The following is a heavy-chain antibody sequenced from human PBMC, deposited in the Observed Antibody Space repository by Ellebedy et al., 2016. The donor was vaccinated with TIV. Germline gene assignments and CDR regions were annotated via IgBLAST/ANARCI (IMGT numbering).Heavy chain of an antibody. CDR2: ISYTGNTA. Sequence: GESLKISCAASGFTFNSYAMHWVRQAPGKGLEWVAVISYTGNTAYYADSVKGRFTISRDNSKNTQYLQMNSLSTEDTAVYYCAKEPIGYSSGWYFDSWGQGTLVTVSS. V-gene: IGHV3-30*14. CDR3: AKEPIGYSSGWYFDS. J-gene: IGHJ4*02. CDR1: GFTFNSYA. D-gene: IGHD6-19*01.